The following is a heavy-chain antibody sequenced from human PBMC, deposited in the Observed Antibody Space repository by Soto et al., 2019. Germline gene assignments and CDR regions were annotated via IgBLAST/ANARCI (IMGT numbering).Heavy chain of an antibody. V-gene: IGHV4-31*03. CDR1: GGSISSGGYY. D-gene: IGHD6-13*01. J-gene: IGHJ4*02. CDR3: AREYSSSWYSETVWPEE. Sequence: QVQLQESGPGLVKPSQTLSLTCTVSGGSISSGGYYWSWIRQHPGKGLEWIGYIYYSGSTYYNPSLKSRVTISVDTSKNQFSLKLSSVTAADTAVYYCAREYSSSWYSETVWPEEWGQGTLVTVSS. CDR2: IYYSGST.